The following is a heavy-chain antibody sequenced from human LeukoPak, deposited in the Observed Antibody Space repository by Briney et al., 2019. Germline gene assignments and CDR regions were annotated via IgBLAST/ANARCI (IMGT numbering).Heavy chain of an antibody. Sequence: GVSLRLSCAASGFSLNTYGMSWVRQPPGKGLEWVSGIGGGDYSTYYADSLKGRFTISKDTSKNTLYLQVNGLTAGDTAVYYCAKDSHNGYFDYWGQGTLVTVSS. V-gene: IGHV3-23*01. J-gene: IGHJ4*02. CDR2: IGGGDYST. CDR3: AKDSHNGYFDY. CDR1: GFSLNTYG. D-gene: IGHD2-8*01.